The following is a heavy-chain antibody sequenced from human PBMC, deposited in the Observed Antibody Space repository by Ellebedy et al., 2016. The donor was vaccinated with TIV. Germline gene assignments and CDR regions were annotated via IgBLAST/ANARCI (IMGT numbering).Heavy chain of an antibody. CDR3: AKGVVAAAGRMDV. CDR2: ISGSGGST. J-gene: IGHJ6*02. CDR1: GFTFSSYA. D-gene: IGHD6-13*01. Sequence: GGSLRLXXAASGFTFSSYAMSWVRQAPGKGLEWVSAISGSGGSTYYADSVKGRFTISRDNSKNTLYLQMNSLRAEDTAVYYCAKGVVAAAGRMDVWGQGTTVTVSS. V-gene: IGHV3-23*01.